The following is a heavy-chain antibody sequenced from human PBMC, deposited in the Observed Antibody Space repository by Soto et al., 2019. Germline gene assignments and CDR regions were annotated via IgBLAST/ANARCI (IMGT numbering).Heavy chain of an antibody. V-gene: IGHV1-18*01. CDR2: ISAYNGNT. J-gene: IGHJ4*02. D-gene: IGHD6-19*01. Sequence: QVQLVQSGAEVKKPGASVKVSCKASGYTFTSYGISWVRQAPGQGLEWMGWISAYNGNTNYAQKRQGRATRTTHTSTSTAYMERRSLRSDDTSVDSCVREIGSKAGAHFYFDYWGQGTVVSVPS. CDR1: GYTFTSYG. CDR3: VREIGSKAGAHFYFDY.